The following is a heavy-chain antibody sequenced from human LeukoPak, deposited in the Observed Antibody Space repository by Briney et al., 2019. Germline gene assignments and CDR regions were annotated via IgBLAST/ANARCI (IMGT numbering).Heavy chain of an antibody. CDR3: ARGPRGLWSPRYYYYGMDV. CDR2: IRYDGSNK. V-gene: IGHV3-30*02. CDR1: GFTFSSYG. Sequence: GGSLRLSCAASGFTFSSYGMHWVRQAPGKGLEWVAFIRYDGSNKYYADSVKGRFTISRDNSKNTLYLQMNSLRAEDTAVYYCARGPRGLWSPRYYYYGMDVWGQGTTVTVSS. D-gene: IGHD3-16*01. J-gene: IGHJ6*02.